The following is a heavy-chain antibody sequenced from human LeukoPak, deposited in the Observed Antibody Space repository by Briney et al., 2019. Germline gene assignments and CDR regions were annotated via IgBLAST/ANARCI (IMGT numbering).Heavy chain of an antibody. CDR3: GSGPVGTTVP. CDR2: ISGSGSHA. V-gene: IGHV3-23*01. J-gene: IGHJ5*02. Sequence: QTGGSLRLSCAASGFSFGSYAMGWTRQAPGQGLEWVSAISGSGSHANYAESVKGRFTISRDNSKNTLYLQMHSLIAADTAVYYCGSGPVGTTVPWGQGTLVTVSS. D-gene: IGHD1-1*01. CDR1: GFSFGSYA.